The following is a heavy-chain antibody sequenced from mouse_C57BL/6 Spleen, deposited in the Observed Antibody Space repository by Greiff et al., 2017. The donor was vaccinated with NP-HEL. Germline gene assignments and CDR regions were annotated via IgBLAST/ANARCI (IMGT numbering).Heavy chain of an antibody. CDR2: ISSGSSTI. CDR3: ARGITTVVAPYAMDY. J-gene: IGHJ4*01. Sequence: DVKLVESGGGLVKPGGSLKLSCAASGFTFSDYGMHWVRQAPEKGLEWVAYISSGSSTIYYADTVKGRFTISRDNAKNTLFLQMTSLRSEDTAMYYCARGITTVVAPYAMDYWGQGTSVTVSS. V-gene: IGHV5-17*01. CDR1: GFTFSDYG. D-gene: IGHD1-1*01.